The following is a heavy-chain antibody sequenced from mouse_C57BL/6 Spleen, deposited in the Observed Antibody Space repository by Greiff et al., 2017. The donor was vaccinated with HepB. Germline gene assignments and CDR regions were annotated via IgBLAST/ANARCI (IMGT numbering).Heavy chain of an antibody. V-gene: IGHV1-81*01. CDR2: LYPRSCNT. J-gene: IGHJ3*01. CDR1: FSPFPRSF. Sequence: VPLHPSGAALSRPWSSVPLSFPASFSPFPRSFLRCVTPLPCPFLAFIGFLYPRSCNTYYNEKFKGKATLTADKSSSTAYMELRSLTSEDSAVYFCADGSSSSFAYWGQGTLVTVSA. D-gene: IGHD1-1*01. CDR3: ADGSSSSFAY.